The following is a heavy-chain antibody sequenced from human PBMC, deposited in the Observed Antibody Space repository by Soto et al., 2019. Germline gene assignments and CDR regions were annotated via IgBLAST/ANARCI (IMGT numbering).Heavy chain of an antibody. CDR2: IYYSGST. J-gene: IGHJ4*02. V-gene: IGHV4-30-4*01. CDR3: ARGSTTEKVDS. Sequence: SETLSLTCTVSGGSSSSGDYYWSWIRQPPGKGLEWIGYIYYSGSTYYNPSLKSRVTISVDTSKNQFSLKLTSVTAADTAMYYCARGSTTEKVDSWGQGILVTVSS. CDR1: GGSSSSGDYY.